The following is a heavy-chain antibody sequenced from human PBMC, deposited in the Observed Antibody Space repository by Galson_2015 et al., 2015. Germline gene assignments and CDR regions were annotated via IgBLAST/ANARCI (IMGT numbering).Heavy chain of an antibody. CDR3: VRDRNYYSGRGRYFDP. J-gene: IGHJ5*02. CDR1: GFTFGNSD. CDR2: ISDGSGNK. D-gene: IGHD1-26*01. V-gene: IGHV3-23*01. Sequence: TLRLSCAASGFTFGNSDMTWVRQAPGKGLEWVSTISDGSGNKYYTDSVRGRFTISRDNAKFTLYLQMNSLRVEDTSVYYCVRDRNYYSGRGRYFDPWGQGTRVTVSS.